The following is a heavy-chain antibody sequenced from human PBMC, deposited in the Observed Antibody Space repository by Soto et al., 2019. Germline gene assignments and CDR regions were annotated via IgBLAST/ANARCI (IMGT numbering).Heavy chain of an antibody. J-gene: IGHJ4*02. CDR3: ARDRETIFGVDRDY. D-gene: IGHD3-3*01. CDR1: GFTFSSYS. CDR2: ISSSSSTI. V-gene: IGHV3-48*01. Sequence: EVQLVESGGGLVQPGGSLRLSCAASGFTFSSYSMNWVRQAPGKGLEWVSYISSSSSTIYYADSVKGRFTISRDNAKNSLYLQMNSLRAEDTAVYYCARDRETIFGVDRDYWGQGILVTVSS.